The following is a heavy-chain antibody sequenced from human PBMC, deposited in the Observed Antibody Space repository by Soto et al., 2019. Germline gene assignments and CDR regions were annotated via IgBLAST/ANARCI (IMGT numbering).Heavy chain of an antibody. CDR1: GFTFTSYG. Sequence: PGGSLRLSCAASGFTFTSYGMHWVRQAPGQGLEWVAVIWYHGRNEYYADSVKGRFTISRDNSKNTVYLQMNSLRSEDTAVYYCARDVGQYDYYDSSGYYPYYWGQGTLVTVSS. J-gene: IGHJ4*02. CDR2: IWYHGRNE. D-gene: IGHD3-22*01. CDR3: ARDVGQYDYYDSSGYYPYY. V-gene: IGHV3-33*01.